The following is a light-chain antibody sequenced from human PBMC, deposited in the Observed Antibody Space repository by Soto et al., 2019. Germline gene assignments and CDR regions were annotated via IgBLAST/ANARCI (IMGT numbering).Light chain of an antibody. CDR3: GTWHSDSYV. CDR2: DNN. Sequence: QSVLTQSASVSAAPGQKVTIPCSGGSSNIGSNDVCWYQQVPGTAPKVLIYDNNKRPSGIPDRFSGSKSGTSATLGISGLQTGDEADYYCGTWHSDSYVFGSGTKVTVL. CDR1: SSNIGSND. V-gene: IGLV1-51*01. J-gene: IGLJ1*01.